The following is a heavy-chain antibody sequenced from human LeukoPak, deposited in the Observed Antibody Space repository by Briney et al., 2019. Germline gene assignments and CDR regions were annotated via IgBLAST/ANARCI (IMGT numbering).Heavy chain of an antibody. Sequence: GGSLRHSCAASGFTFSYYAFNWVRQAPGKGLEWVSAISGSGGSTYYADSVKGRFTISRDNSKNTLSLQMNSLRAEDTAVYSCAVPDYDFYSGYQYWGQGTLVTVSS. D-gene: IGHD3-3*01. CDR1: GFTFSYYA. J-gene: IGHJ4*02. V-gene: IGHV3-23*01. CDR3: AVPDYDFYSGYQY. CDR2: ISGSGGST.